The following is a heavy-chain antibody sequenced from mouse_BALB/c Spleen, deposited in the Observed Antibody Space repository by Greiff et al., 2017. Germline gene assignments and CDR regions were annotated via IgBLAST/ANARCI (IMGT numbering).Heavy chain of an antibody. CDR2: IWSGGST. V-gene: IGHV2-2*02. Sequence: VQLQQSGPGLVQPSQSLSITCTVSGFSLTSYGVHWVRQSPGKGLEWLGVIWSGGSTDYNAAFISRLSISKDNSKSQVFFKMNSLQANDTAIYYCASNYRYDYWFAYWGQGTLVTVSA. D-gene: IGHD2-14*01. CDR3: ASNYRYDYWFAY. CDR1: GFSLTSYG. J-gene: IGHJ3*01.